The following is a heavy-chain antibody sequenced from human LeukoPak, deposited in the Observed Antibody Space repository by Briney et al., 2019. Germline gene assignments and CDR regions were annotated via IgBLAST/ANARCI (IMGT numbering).Heavy chain of an antibody. CDR3: ARAQYPSAIDY. D-gene: IGHD2-2*01. V-gene: IGHV1-2*02. Sequence: GASVKVSCKASGYTFTSYDINWVRQATGQGLEWMGWMNPNSGVTNYAQKFQGRVTMTRDTSISTAYMELSRLRSDDTAVYYCARAQYPSAIDYWGQGTLVTVSS. CDR2: MNPNSGVT. CDR1: GYTFTSYD. J-gene: IGHJ4*02.